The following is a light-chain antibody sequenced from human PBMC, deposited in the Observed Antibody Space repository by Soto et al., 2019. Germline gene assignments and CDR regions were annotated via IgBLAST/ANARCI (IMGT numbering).Light chain of an antibody. Sequence: EIVMTQSPATLSVSPGERATLSCRASQSVSSNVAWYQQKPGQAPRLLIYGASTRASGIPARFGGSGSGTEFTLTISSLQSEDFAVYYCQQCNNWPRTFGQGTKV. J-gene: IGKJ1*01. CDR2: GAS. CDR3: QQCNNWPRT. CDR1: QSVSSN. V-gene: IGKV3-15*01.